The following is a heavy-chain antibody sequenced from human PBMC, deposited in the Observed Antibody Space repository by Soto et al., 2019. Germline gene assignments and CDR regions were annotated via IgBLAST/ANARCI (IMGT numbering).Heavy chain of an antibody. D-gene: IGHD3-22*01. CDR3: ARDTAFISSGLFNP. CDR2: ISDSATTM. CDR1: GFTFSDYY. V-gene: IGHV3-11*01. J-gene: IGHJ5*02. Sequence: PRGALRLSCAASGFTFSDYYMSWIRQAPGKGLEWISHISDSATTMYYADSVKGRFTISRDNARKSLFLHMNSLRAEDTAVYYCARDTAFISSGLFNPWGQGTLVTVSS.